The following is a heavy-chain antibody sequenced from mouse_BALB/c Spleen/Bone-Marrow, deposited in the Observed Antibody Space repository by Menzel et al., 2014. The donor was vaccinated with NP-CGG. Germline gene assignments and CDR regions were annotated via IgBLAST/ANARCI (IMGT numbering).Heavy chain of an antibody. V-gene: IGHV1-67*01. CDR3: AREVRAPWYAMDY. CDR2: ISTYNGNT. CDR1: GYTFTDYA. D-gene: IGHD2-14*01. Sequence: QVHVKQSGPEVVRPGVSVKISCKGSGYTFTDYAMHWVKQSHAKSLEWIGVISTYNGNTNYNQKSKGKATMTVDKSSSTAYMELARLTSEDSAIYYCAREVRAPWYAMDYWGQGTSVTVSS. J-gene: IGHJ4*01.